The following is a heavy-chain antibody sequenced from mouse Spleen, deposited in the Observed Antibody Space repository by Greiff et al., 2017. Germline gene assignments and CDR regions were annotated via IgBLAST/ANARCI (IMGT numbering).Heavy chain of an antibody. J-gene: IGHJ2*01. CDR3: ARASITTVVAPLDYFDY. D-gene: IGHD1-1*01. CDR2: ISSGGGNT. Sequence: EVQLQQSGGGLVKLGGSLKLSCAASGFTFSSYAMSWVRQTPEKRLEWVATISSGGGNTYYPDSVKGRFTISRDNAKNTLYLQMSSLKSEDTAMYYCARASITTVVAPLDYFDYWGQGTTLTVSS. V-gene: IGHV5-9-3*01. CDR1: GFTFSSYA.